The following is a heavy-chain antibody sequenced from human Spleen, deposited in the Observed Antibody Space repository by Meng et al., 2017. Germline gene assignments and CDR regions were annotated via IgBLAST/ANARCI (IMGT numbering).Heavy chain of an antibody. Sequence: QVRLRGSGPGPLRPSETLSLTCTASGGSVSSGNYYWSWIRQPPGKGLEWIGEINHSGSTNYNPSLESRATISVDTSQNNLSLKLSSVTAADSAVYYCARGPTTMAHDFDYWGQGTLVTVSS. CDR3: ARGPTTMAHDFDY. V-gene: IGHV4-61*03. J-gene: IGHJ4*02. D-gene: IGHD4-11*01. CDR1: GGSVSSGNYY. CDR2: INHSGST.